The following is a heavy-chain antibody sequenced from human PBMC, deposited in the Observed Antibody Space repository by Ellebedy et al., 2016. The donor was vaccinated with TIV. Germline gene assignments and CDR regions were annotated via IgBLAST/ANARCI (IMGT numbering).Heavy chain of an antibody. Sequence: GESLKISXAASGFTFSSYGMHWVRQAPGKGLEWVAVIWYDGSNKYYADSVKGRFTISRDNSKNTLYLQMNSLRAEDTAVYYCARDGGMIVAFDYWGQGTLVTVSS. J-gene: IGHJ4*02. CDR3: ARDGGMIVAFDY. CDR2: IWYDGSNK. V-gene: IGHV3-33*01. CDR1: GFTFSSYG. D-gene: IGHD3-22*01.